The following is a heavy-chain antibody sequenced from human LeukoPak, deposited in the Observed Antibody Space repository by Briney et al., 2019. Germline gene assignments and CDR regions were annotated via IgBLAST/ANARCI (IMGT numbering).Heavy chain of an antibody. CDR2: IKQDGNEK. CDR1: GFTFSSYW. CDR3: AKGGIAVAGKRGTYYFDY. J-gene: IGHJ4*02. D-gene: IGHD6-19*01. Sequence: GGSLRLSCAASGFTFSSYWMSWVRQAPGKGLEWVANIKQDGNEKYYVDSVKGRFTISRDNAKNSLYLQMNSLRAEDTAVYYCAKGGIAVAGKRGTYYFDYWGQGTLVTVSS. V-gene: IGHV3-7*01.